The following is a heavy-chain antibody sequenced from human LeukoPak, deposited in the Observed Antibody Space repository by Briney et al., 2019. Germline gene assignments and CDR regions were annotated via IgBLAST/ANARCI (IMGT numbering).Heavy chain of an antibody. Sequence: SVRPSCKASGGTFSIYAILWARHPPAQGLEWMGGIIPNFGPANYAQKFQGRVTITADESTSTAYMELSSLRSEDTAVYYCARELPAAPRNGMDVWGQGATVTVSS. D-gene: IGHD2-2*01. J-gene: IGHJ6*02. V-gene: IGHV1-69*13. CDR2: IIPNFGPA. CDR1: GGTFSIYA. CDR3: ARELPAAPRNGMDV.